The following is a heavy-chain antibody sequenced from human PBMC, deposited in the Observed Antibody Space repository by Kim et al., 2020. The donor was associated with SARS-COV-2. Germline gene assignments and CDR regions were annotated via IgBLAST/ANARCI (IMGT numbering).Heavy chain of an antibody. D-gene: IGHD6-19*01. CDR1: GFTFSSYE. J-gene: IGHJ4*03. CDR3: AREYSSGWYSNVFDY. V-gene: IGHV3-48*03. CDR2: ISSSGSTT. Sequence: GGSLRLSCAASGFTFSSYEMHWVRQAPGKGLEWVSYISSSGSTTYYADSVKGRFTISRDNAKNTLYLQMNSLRAEDTAVYYCAREYSSGWYSNVFDYWGQGTMVTVSS.